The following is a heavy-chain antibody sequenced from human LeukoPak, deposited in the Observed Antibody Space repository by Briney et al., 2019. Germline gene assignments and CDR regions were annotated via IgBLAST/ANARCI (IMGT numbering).Heavy chain of an antibody. CDR1: GFTFDDYG. V-gene: IGHV3-20*04. CDR2: INWNGGST. CDR3: ARDPYNGSWADYYYYYMDV. D-gene: IGHD1-26*01. J-gene: IGHJ6*03. Sequence: GGSLRLSCAASGFTFDDYGMSWVRQAPGKGLEWVSGINWNGGSTGYADSVKGRFTISRDNAKNSLYLQMNSLSAEDTALYYCARDPYNGSWADYYYYYMDVWGKGTTVTIS.